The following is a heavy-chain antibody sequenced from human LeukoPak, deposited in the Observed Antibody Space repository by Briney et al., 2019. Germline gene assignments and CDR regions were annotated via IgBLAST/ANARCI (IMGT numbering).Heavy chain of an antibody. CDR1: GFTFSIYA. V-gene: IGHV3-23*01. CDR3: AKKGYYDGSGYYMYYFDH. Sequence: GGSLRLSCAASGFTFSIYAMSWVRQAPGRGLEWVSAISGSGGTAYYADSVKGRFTISRDNSKNTLYLQMNSLRAEDTAVYYCAKKGYYDGSGYYMYYFDHWGQGTLVTVSS. CDR2: ISGSGGTA. J-gene: IGHJ4*02. D-gene: IGHD3-22*01.